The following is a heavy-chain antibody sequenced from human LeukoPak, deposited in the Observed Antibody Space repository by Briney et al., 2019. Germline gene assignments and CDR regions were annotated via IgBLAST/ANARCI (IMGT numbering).Heavy chain of an antibody. V-gene: IGHV4-59*11. CDR3: ARDRHYDFWSGYYGTWYFDY. J-gene: IGHJ4*02. CDR1: GGSISSHY. CDR2: IYYSGST. Sequence: PSETLSLTCTVSGGSISSHYWSWIRQPPGKGLERIGYIYYSGSTNYNPSLKSRVTISVDTSKNQFSLKLSSVTAADTAVYYCARDRHYDFWSGYYGTWYFDYWGQGTLVTVSS. D-gene: IGHD3-3*01.